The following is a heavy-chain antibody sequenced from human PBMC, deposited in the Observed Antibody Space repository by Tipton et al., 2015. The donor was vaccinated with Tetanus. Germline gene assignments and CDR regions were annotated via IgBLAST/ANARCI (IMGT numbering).Heavy chain of an antibody. CDR3: ARGLPREPFYLDY. CDR2: IYYTALT. V-gene: IGHV4-31*03. CDR1: GASINAGGYL. J-gene: IGHJ4*02. D-gene: IGHD1-26*01. Sequence: LRLSCTVSGASINAGGYLWTWVRQRPGKGLEWIGNIYYTALTSYNPSLSSCVTISVDSSKNHFSLNLTSVTAADTAVYFCARGLPREPFYLDYWGQGKQVTVSS.